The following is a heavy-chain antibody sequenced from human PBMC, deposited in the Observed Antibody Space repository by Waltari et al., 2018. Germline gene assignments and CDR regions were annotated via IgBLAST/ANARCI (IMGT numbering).Heavy chain of an antibody. J-gene: IGHJ4*02. V-gene: IGHV4-34*01. D-gene: IGHD7-27*01. CDR2: INHSGST. CDR3: ARHLLGYFDY. Sequence: QVQLQQWGAGLLKPSETLSLTCAVYGGSFSGYYWSWIRQPPGKGLEWIGEINHSGSTNYNPSLKSRVTISVDKSKNQFSMKLSSVSAADTAVYYCARHLLGYFDYWGQGMLVTVSS. CDR1: GGSFSGYY.